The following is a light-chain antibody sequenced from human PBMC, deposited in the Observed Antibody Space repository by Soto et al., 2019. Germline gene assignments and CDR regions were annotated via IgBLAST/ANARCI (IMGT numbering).Light chain of an antibody. CDR3: SSYTRSSTRVV. J-gene: IGLJ3*02. Sequence: QSVLTQPASVSGSPGQSITISCTGASSDVGAYNFVSWYQQHPGKAPKLMIFDVSTRPSGVSNRFSGSKSGNTASLTISGLQAEDEADYYCSSYTRSSTRVVFGGGTKVTVL. CDR1: SSDVGAYNF. CDR2: DVS. V-gene: IGLV2-14*01.